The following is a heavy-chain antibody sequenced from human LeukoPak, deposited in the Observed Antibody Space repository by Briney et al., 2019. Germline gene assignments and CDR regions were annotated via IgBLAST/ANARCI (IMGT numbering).Heavy chain of an antibody. J-gene: IGHJ4*02. Sequence: PGGSLRVSCAASGFTFSSYWMTWVRQAPGKGLEWVANIKQDGSQKFYVDSVKGRFTISRDNAKESLFLQMNSLRAEDTAVYYCARHYDSTAYSLDYWGQGTLVTVSS. D-gene: IGHD3-22*01. CDR2: IKQDGSQK. V-gene: IGHV3-7*01. CDR1: GFTFSSYW. CDR3: ARHYDSTAYSLDY.